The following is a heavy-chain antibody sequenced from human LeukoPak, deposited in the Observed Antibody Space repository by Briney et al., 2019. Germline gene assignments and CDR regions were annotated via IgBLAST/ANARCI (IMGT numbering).Heavy chain of an antibody. CDR2: FYYGGST. Sequence: SETLSLTCTVSGGSISSNNYYWGWIRQPPGEKLEWMGSFYYGGSTYDNPSLKSRVTISLDTSQKQFSLKLSSVTAADTAVYYCVADSGYWMTEHWGQGTLVTVSS. J-gene: IGHJ1*01. D-gene: IGHD3-22*01. CDR3: VADSGYWMTEH. V-gene: IGHV4-39*07. CDR1: GGSISSNNYY.